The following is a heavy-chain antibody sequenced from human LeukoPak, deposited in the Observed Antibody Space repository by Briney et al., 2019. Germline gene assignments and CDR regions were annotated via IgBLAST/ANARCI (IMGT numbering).Heavy chain of an antibody. V-gene: IGHV3-21*01. CDR1: GFTFSSYS. CDR3: ARGRGNFDY. CDR2: ISNSSYSI. Sequence: GGSLRLSCAASGFTFSSYSMNWVRQAPGKGLEWVSSISNSSYSINYADSMKGRFTISRDNAKNSLFLQMNSLGAEDTAVYYCARGRGNFDYWGQGTLVTVSS. J-gene: IGHJ4*02. D-gene: IGHD2-15*01.